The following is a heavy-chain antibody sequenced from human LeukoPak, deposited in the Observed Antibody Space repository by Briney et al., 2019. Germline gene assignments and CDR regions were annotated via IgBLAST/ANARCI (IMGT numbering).Heavy chain of an antibody. Sequence: GGSLRLSCAASGFTFSSYAMTWVRQAPGKGLEWVSVISASGGTTYYGDSVKGRFTISRDNSKNTLYQQMNRLRAEDTAVYYCAKVRNYFDSSGRHFDYWGQGTPVTVSS. V-gene: IGHV3-23*01. D-gene: IGHD3-22*01. J-gene: IGHJ4*02. CDR2: ISASGGTT. CDR1: GFTFSSYA. CDR3: AKVRNYFDSSGRHFDY.